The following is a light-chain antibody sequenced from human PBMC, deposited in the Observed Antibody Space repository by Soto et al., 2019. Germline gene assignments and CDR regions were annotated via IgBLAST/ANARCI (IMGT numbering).Light chain of an antibody. J-gene: IGKJ4*01. CDR2: AAS. CDR1: QGISTY. V-gene: IGKV1-39*01. Sequence: DIQMTQSPSSLSASVGARVTITGRASQGISTYLNWYQQKPGKAPELLIYAASYLGNGVPSRFSGSGSGTYFTLTISSMQPEDLATYYCQPSYTTQLTCGGGNQVAIK. CDR3: QPSYTTQLT.